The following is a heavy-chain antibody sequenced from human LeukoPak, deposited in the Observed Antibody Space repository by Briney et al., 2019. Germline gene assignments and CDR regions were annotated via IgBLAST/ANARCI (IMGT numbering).Heavy chain of an antibody. Sequence: PSETLSLTCTVSGGSISSYYWSWIRQPPGKGLEWIGYIYYSGSTNYNPSLKSRVTISVDTSKNQFSLKLSSVTAADTAVYYCVRGRAAPARRSYYFDYWGQGTLVTVSS. J-gene: IGHJ4*02. CDR3: VRGRAAPARRSYYFDY. CDR1: GGSISSYY. CDR2: IYYSGST. V-gene: IGHV4-59*01. D-gene: IGHD6-6*01.